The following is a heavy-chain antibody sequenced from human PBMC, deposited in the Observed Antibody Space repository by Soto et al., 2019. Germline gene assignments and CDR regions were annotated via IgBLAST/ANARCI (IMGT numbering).Heavy chain of an antibody. J-gene: IGHJ6*02. CDR2: IIPIFGTA. Sequence: QVQLVQSGAEVKKPGSSVKVSCKASGGTFSSYAISWVRQAPGQGLEWMGGIIPIFGTANYAQKFQGRVTITADESTSTAYMELSSLRSEDTAVYYCARALAYCGGDCSPYYYGMDVWGQGTTVTVSS. V-gene: IGHV1-69*01. CDR1: GGTFSSYA. CDR3: ARALAYCGGDCSPYYYGMDV. D-gene: IGHD2-21*02.